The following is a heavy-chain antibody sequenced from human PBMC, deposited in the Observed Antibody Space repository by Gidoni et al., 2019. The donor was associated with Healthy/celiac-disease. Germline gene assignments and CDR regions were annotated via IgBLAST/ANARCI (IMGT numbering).Heavy chain of an antibody. Sequence: QVQLVQSGAEVKKPGSSVKVSCKASGVTFSSYAISWVRQAPGQGLEWMGGIIPIFGTANYAQKFQGRVTITADESTSTAYMELSSLRSEDTAVYYCARAPLRGFDCETPDCLFDYWGQGTLVTVSS. CDR2: IIPIFGTA. D-gene: IGHD3-9*01. CDR3: ARAPLRGFDCETPDCLFDY. CDR1: GVTFSSYA. V-gene: IGHV1-69*01. J-gene: IGHJ4*02.